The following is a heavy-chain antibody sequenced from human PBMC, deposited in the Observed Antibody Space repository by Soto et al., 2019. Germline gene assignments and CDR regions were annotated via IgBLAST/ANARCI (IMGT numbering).Heavy chain of an antibody. J-gene: IGHJ6*02. CDR2: IYYSGST. CDR3: ASLEYSSSRDYYYYGMDV. CDR1: GGSISSYY. V-gene: IGHV4-59*08. D-gene: IGHD6-6*01. Sequence: SETLSLTCTVSGGSISSYYWSWIRQPPGKGLEWIGYIYYSGSTNYNPSLKSRVTISVDTSKNQFSLKLSSVTAADTAVYYFASLEYSSSRDYYYYGMDVWGQGTTVTVSS.